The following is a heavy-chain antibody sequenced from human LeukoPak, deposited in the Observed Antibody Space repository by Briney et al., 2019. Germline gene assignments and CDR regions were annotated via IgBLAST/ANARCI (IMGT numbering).Heavy chain of an antibody. CDR3: ARAGRTIAARHNWFDS. V-gene: IGHV3-30-3*01. D-gene: IGHD6-6*01. Sequence: GGFLRLSCAASGFTFSSYAMHWVRQAPGKGLEWVAVISYDGSNKYYADPVKGRFTISRDNSKNTLYLQMNSLRAEDTAVYYCARAGRTIAARHNWFDSWGQGTLVTVSS. CDR2: ISYDGSNK. CDR1: GFTFSSYA. J-gene: IGHJ5*01.